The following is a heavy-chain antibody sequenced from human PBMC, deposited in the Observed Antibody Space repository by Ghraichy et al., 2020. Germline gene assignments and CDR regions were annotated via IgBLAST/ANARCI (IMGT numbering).Heavy chain of an antibody. Sequence: ASVKVSCKASGYTFTGYYMHWVRQAPGQGLEWMGRINPNSGGTNYAQKFQGRVTMTRDTSISTAYMELSRLRSDDTAVYYCARGASIVATIEELDAFDIWGQGTMVTVSS. CDR1: GYTFTGYY. J-gene: IGHJ3*02. CDR3: ARGASIVATIEELDAFDI. D-gene: IGHD5-12*01. CDR2: INPNSGGT. V-gene: IGHV1-2*06.